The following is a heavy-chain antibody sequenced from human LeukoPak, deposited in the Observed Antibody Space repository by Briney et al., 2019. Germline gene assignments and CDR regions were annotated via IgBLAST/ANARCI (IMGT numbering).Heavy chain of an antibody. CDR2: ISAYNGNT. CDR1: GYTFTSYG. J-gene: IGHJ4*02. V-gene: IGHV1-18*01. Sequence: GASVKVSCKASGYTFTSYGISWVRQAPGQGLEWMGWISAYNGNTNYAQKLQGRVTMTTDTSTSTAYMELRSLRSDDTAVYYCARSDAIAVAATNFDYWGQGTLVTVSS. CDR3: ARSDAIAVAATNFDY. D-gene: IGHD6-19*01.